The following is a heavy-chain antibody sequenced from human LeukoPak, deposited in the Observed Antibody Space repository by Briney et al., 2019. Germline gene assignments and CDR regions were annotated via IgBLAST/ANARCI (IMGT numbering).Heavy chain of an antibody. CDR2: IKQDGSEK. V-gene: IGHV3-7*01. CDR1: GFTFSSYW. J-gene: IGHJ4*02. D-gene: IGHD6-19*01. CDR3: AREIGYSSGWPTYYFDY. Sequence: GGSLRLSCAASGFTFSSYWMSWVRQAPGKGLEWVANIKQDGSEKYYVDFVKGRFTISRDNAKNSLYLQMNSLRAEDTAVYYCAREIGYSSGWPTYYFDYWGQGTLVTVSS.